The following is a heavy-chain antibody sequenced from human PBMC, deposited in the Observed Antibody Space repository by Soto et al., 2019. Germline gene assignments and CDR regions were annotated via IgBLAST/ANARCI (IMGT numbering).Heavy chain of an antibody. J-gene: IGHJ5*02. CDR1: GGSINSSSSF. Sequence: SETLSLTCTVAGGSINSSSSFWGWVRQPPGKGLEWIGSIYYSGSTYYNPSLRSRVTISVDTSKNQFSLKLSSVTAADTAVFYCARHYSSGSRNWFDPWGQGTLVTVS. D-gene: IGHD6-19*01. CDR3: ARHYSSGSRNWFDP. CDR2: IYYSGST. V-gene: IGHV4-39*01.